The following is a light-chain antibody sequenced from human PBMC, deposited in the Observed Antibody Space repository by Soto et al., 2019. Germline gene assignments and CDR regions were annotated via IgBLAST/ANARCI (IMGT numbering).Light chain of an antibody. J-gene: IGKJ1*01. V-gene: IGKV3-20*01. CDR2: DVS. Sequence: EIVLTQSPGTLSLSPGERATLSCRSSQSVSSSYLAWYQQKPGQAPRLLIYDVSSRATGIPDRFSGSGSRTDFTXXXSRLEPEDFAVYYCQQYGSSPTFGQGTKVEIK. CDR3: QQYGSSPT. CDR1: QSVSSSY.